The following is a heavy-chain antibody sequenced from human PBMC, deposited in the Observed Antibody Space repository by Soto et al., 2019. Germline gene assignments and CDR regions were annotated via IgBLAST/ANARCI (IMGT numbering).Heavy chain of an antibody. J-gene: IGHJ4*02. D-gene: IGHD6-19*01. Sequence: QITLKESGPTLVKPTQTLTLTCTFSGFSLSTSGVGVGWIRQPPGKALEWLALIYWDDDKRYSPSLKSRLTITKATSKNQVVLTMTNMDPVDTATYYCARDSSGWFGFDYWGQGTLVTVSS. V-gene: IGHV2-5*02. CDR2: IYWDDDK. CDR1: GFSLSTSGVG. CDR3: ARDSSGWFGFDY.